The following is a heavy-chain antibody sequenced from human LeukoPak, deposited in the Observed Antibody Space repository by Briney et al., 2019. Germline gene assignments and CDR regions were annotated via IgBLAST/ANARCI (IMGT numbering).Heavy chain of an antibody. J-gene: IGHJ4*02. V-gene: IGHV4-34*01. CDR1: GGSFSGYY. Sequence: PSETLSFTCAVYGGSFSGYYWSWIRQPPGKGLEWIGEINHSGSTNYNPSLKSRVTISVDTSKNQFSLKLSSVTAADTAVYYCARVYGGFDYWGQGTLVTVSS. D-gene: IGHD4-23*01. CDR2: INHSGST. CDR3: ARVYGGFDY.